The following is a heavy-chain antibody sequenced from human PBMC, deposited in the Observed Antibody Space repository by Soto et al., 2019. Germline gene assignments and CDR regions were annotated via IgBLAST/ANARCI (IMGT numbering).Heavy chain of an antibody. D-gene: IGHD3-10*01. J-gene: IGHJ4*02. CDR2: ISAHNGNT. V-gene: IGHV1-18*01. Sequence: QVHLVQSGAEVKKPGASVKVSCKGSGYTFTSYGITWVRQAPGQGLEWMGWISAHNGNTDYAQRLQGRVTVTRDTSTSTAYMELRSLRADDTAVYYCARGRYGAYWGQGALVTVSS. CDR3: ARGRYGAY. CDR1: GYTFTSYG.